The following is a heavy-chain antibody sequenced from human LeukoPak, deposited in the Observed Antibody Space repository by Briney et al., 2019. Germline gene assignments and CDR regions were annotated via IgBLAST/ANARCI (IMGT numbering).Heavy chain of an antibody. CDR2: VNPKSGDT. D-gene: IGHD1-26*01. CDR3: ARDGVLVGSTVLNY. V-gene: IGHV1-2*02. CDR1: GYPFTNFY. J-gene: IGHJ4*01. Sequence: ASVKVSCKPSGYPFTNFYIHWVRQAPGQGLEWMGWVNPKSGDTKYAQKFQDRISMTRDTSISTAYMEVNRLTSDDSAVYYCARDGVLVGSTVLNYWGQGTLVTVAS.